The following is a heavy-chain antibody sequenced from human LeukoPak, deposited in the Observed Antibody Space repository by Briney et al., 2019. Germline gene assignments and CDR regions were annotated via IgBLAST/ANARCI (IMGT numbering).Heavy chain of an antibody. Sequence: GGSLRLSCAASGFTFSSYAMSWVRQAPGKGLEWVSAISGSGGSTYYADSVKGRFTISRDNSKNTLYLQMNSLRAEDTAVYYCAKKAGRNQGYSSSWHIDYRGQGTLVTVSS. CDR2: ISGSGGST. CDR3: AKKAGRNQGYSSSWHIDY. D-gene: IGHD6-13*01. J-gene: IGHJ4*02. CDR1: GFTFSSYA. V-gene: IGHV3-23*01.